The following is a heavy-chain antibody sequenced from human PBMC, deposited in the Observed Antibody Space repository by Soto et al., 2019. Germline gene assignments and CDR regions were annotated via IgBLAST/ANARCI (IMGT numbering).Heavy chain of an antibody. V-gene: IGHV3-21*01. Sequence: WRSLRLSCAASGFNFSNYAMNWVRQAPGKGLEWVSCISSSSSYTYYSDAAKGRFTISRDNAKKRLYLQRNRLRAEDKAVYYCAKDRGRGSPVSGGLDVWGQGTTVTVSS. J-gene: IGHJ6*02. D-gene: IGHD3-10*01. CDR2: ISSSSSYT. CDR3: AKDRGRGSPVSGGLDV. CDR1: GFNFSNYA.